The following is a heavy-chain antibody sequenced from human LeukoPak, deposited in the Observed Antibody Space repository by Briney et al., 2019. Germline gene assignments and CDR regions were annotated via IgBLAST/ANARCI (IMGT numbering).Heavy chain of an antibody. D-gene: IGHD1-7*01. CDR3: ARGARRWNYPWSGYYFDY. V-gene: IGHV1-18*01. CDR2: ISAYNGNT. J-gene: IGHJ4*02. CDR1: GYTFTSYG. Sequence: VASVKVSCKASGYTFTSYGISWVRQAPGQGLEWMGWISAYNGNTNYAQKLQGRVTMTTDTSTSTAYMELRSLRSDDTAVYYCARGARRWNYPWSGYYFDYWGQGTLVTVSS.